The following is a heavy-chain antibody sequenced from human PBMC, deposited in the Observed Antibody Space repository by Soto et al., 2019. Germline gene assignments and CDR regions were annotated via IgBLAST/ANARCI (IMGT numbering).Heavy chain of an antibody. Sequence: GESLKISCAASGFTFSSYGMHWVRQAPGKGLEWVAVIWYDGSNKYYADSVKGRFTISRDNSKNTLYLQMNSLRAEDTAVYYCARDVSSSWYKYYYYGMDVWGQGTTVTVSS. CDR1: GFTFSSYG. V-gene: IGHV3-33*01. D-gene: IGHD6-13*01. CDR3: ARDVSSSWYKYYYYGMDV. J-gene: IGHJ6*02. CDR2: IWYDGSNK.